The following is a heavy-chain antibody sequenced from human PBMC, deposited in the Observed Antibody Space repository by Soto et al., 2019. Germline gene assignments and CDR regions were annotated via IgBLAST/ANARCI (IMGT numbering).Heavy chain of an antibody. CDR3: ATRGSYSSGWYVQSFDY. CDR1: GYTFTSYA. Sequence: ASVKVSCKASGYTFTSYAMHWVRQAPGQRLEWMGWINAGNGNTKYSQKFQGRVTITRDTSASTAYMELSSLRSEDTAVYYCATRGSYSSGWYVQSFDYWGQGTLVTVS. D-gene: IGHD6-19*01. V-gene: IGHV1-3*01. J-gene: IGHJ4*02. CDR2: INAGNGNT.